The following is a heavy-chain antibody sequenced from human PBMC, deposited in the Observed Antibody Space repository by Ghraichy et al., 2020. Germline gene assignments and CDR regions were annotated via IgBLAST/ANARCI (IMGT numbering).Heavy chain of an antibody. J-gene: IGHJ6*04. D-gene: IGHD6-19*01. CDR3: ARENSSGWFTLDV. V-gene: IGHV3-30*04. CDR2: ISYDGSNK. CDR1: GFTFSSYA. Sequence: GGSLRLSCAASGFTFSSYAMHWVRQAPGKGLEWVAVISYDGSNKYYADSVKGRFTISRDNSKNTLYLQMNSLRAEDTAVYYCARENSSGWFTLDVWGKGTTVTVSS.